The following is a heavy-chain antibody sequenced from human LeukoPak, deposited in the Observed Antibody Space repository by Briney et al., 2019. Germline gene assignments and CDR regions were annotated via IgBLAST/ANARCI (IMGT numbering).Heavy chain of an antibody. CDR2: MNPNSGNT. CDR1: GYTFTSYD. J-gene: IGHJ4*02. CDR3: ARGDSSSWHWSY. D-gene: IGHD6-13*01. Sequence: ASVKVSCKASGYTFTSYDINWVRQATGQGLEWMGWMNPNSGNTGYAQKFQGRVTMTRNTSISTAYMELSSLRSEDTAVYYCARGDSSSWHWSYWGQGTLVTVSS. V-gene: IGHV1-8*01.